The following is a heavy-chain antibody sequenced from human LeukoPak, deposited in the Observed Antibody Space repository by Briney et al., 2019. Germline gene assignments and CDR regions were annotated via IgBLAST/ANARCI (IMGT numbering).Heavy chain of an antibody. CDR3: ARVASKGGMDV. CDR1: GDSIGSYH. V-gene: IGHV4-59*01. J-gene: IGHJ6*02. CDR2: VHYTWNT. Sequence: PSETLSLTCSVSGDSIGSYHWSWIRQLPGKGLEWIGHVHYTWNTKYNPSLTGRVSISLDRSKNQFALSLSSLTAADTAVYYCARVASKGGMDVWGQGTTVIVSS.